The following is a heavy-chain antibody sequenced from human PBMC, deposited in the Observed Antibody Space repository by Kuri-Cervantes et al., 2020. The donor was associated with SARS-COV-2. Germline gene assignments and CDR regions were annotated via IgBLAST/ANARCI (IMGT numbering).Heavy chain of an antibody. CDR1: GYSFTSYW. J-gene: IGHJ6*02. CDR2: IDPSDSYT. CDR3: ARHDYDSSGYYYVYYGMDV. D-gene: IGHD3-22*01. Sequence: GESLKISCKGSGYSFTSYWISWVRQMPGKGLEWVGRIDPSDSYTNYSPSSQGHVTISADKSISTAYLQWSSLKASDTAMYYCARHDYDSSGYYYVYYGMDVWGQGTTVTVSS. V-gene: IGHV5-10-1*01.